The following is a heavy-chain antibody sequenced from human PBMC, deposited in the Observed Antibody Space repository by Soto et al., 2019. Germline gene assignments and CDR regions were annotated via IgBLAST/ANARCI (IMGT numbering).Heavy chain of an antibody. J-gene: IGHJ6*04. D-gene: IGHD1-26*01. CDR3: ARGGKLGGDLDV. CDR2: IIPILETA. CDR1: GGTFGRYT. Sequence: QVQLVQSGAEVKKPGSSLKVSCKASGGTFGRYTISWVRQAPGQGLEWMGWIIPILETANYAQKFQGRVTITADTSTSTAYLDLSGLKSDDAGVYCCARGGKLGGDLDVWGKGTPVTVSS. V-gene: IGHV1-69*08.